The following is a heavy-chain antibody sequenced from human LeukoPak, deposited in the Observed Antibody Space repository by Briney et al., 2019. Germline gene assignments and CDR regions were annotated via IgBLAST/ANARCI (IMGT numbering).Heavy chain of an antibody. D-gene: IGHD1-26*01. CDR1: GGSISSYY. J-gene: IGHJ4*02. Sequence: PSETLSLTCTVSGGSISSYYWSWIRQPPGKGLEWIGYIYYSGSTNYNPSLKSRVTISVDTSKNQFSLKLSSVTAADTAVYYCARGRGIVGATVRYFDYWGQGTLVTVSS. CDR3: ARGRGIVGATVRYFDY. CDR2: IYYSGST. V-gene: IGHV4-59*01.